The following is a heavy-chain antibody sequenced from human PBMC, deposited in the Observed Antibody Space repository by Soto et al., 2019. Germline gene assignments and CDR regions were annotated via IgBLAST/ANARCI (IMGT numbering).Heavy chain of an antibody. J-gene: IGHJ3*02. D-gene: IGHD2-2*01. CDR2: IYYSGST. CDR1: GGSISSYY. CDR3: ARLYAGDALDI. V-gene: IGHV4-59*08. Sequence: QVQLQESGPGLVKPSETLSLTCTVSGGSISSYYWSWIRQPPGKGLEWIGYIYYSGSTNYNPALKSRVTISVETSKNQFALKLSSVTAADTAVYYCARLYAGDALDIWVQGTMVTVSS.